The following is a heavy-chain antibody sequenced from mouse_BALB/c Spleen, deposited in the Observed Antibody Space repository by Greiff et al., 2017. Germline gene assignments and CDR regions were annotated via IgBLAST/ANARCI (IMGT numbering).Heavy chain of an antibody. D-gene: IGHD2-10*02. CDR2: ISSGGGST. J-gene: IGHJ3*01. CDR1: GFAFSSYD. V-gene: IGHV5-12-1*01. Sequence: EVKVVESGGGLVKPGGSLKLSCAASGFAFSSYDMSWVRQTPEKRLEWVAYISSGGGSTYYPDTVKGRFTISRDNAKNTRYLQMSSLKSEDTAMYYCARQGYGNYLAWFAYWGQGTLVTVSA. CDR3: ARQGYGNYLAWFAY.